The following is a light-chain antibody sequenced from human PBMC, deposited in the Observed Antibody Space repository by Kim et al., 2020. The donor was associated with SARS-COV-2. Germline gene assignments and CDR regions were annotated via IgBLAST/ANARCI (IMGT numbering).Light chain of an antibody. CDR1: HDISNH. Sequence: DIQMTQSPSSLSASVGDRVTITCRASHDISNHLSWYQQKPGKAPNLLIYDASNLETGVPSRFSGSRSETDFTFTISSLQPEDIATYYCQQYENYPLNCGGGTKVDIK. CDR2: DAS. CDR3: QQYENYPLN. V-gene: IGKV1-33*01. J-gene: IGKJ4*01.